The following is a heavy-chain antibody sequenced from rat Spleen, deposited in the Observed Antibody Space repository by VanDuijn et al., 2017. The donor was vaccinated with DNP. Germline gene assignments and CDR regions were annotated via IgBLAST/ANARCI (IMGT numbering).Heavy chain of an antibody. CDR3: ARRGIYYYDGLYLTDF. J-gene: IGHJ1*01. CDR1: GFTFSDYN. V-gene: IGHV5S10*01. CDR2: ILYDGSST. D-gene: IGHD1-12*02. Sequence: EVQLVESGGGLVQPGNSLKLSCAASGFTFSDYNMAWVRQAPKKGLEWVATILYDGSSTYYRDSVKGRFTISRDIAKSTLYLQMDSLRSEDTATYYCARRGIYYYDGLYLTDFWGPGTMVTVSS.